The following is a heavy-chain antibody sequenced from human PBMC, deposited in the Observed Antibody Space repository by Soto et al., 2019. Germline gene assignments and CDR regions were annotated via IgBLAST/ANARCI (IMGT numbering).Heavy chain of an antibody. V-gene: IGHV3-30*04. J-gene: IGHJ4*02. CDR3: TRGGGNQLGDCYDN. D-gene: IGHD2-21*02. Sequence: QVQLVESGGGVVQPGRSLRLSCAASGFTFSSYTMHWVRQAPGKGVEWVALIYYDGSQKYYADSVKGRFTISRDNSKKMMNLDMNSLRTEDTAVYYCTRGGGNQLGDCYDNWGQGTLVTVSS. CDR2: IYYDGSQK. CDR1: GFTFSSYT.